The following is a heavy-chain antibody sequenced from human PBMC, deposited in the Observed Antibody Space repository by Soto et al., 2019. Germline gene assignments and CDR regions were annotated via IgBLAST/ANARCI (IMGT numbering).Heavy chain of an antibody. J-gene: IGHJ4*02. V-gene: IGHV3-48*01. CDR1: GFTFSSYS. CDR2: ISSSSSTI. D-gene: IGHD4-17*01. CDR3: ARDPNYGLFAY. Sequence: EVQLVESGGGLVQPGGSLRLSCAASGFTFSSYSMNWVRQAPGKGLEWVSYISSSSSTIYYADSVEGRCTISRDNAKISLSLQTNRLRAEDTAVYFCARDPNYGLFAYWGQGTLVTVSS.